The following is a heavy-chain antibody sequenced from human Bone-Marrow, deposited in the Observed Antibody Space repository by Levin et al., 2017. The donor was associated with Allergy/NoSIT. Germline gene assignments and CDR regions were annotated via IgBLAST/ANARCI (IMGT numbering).Heavy chain of an antibody. V-gene: IGHV3-49*03. D-gene: IGHD4-17*01. Sequence: SCTASGFTFGDYAMSWFRQAPGKGLEWVGFIRSKAYGGTTEYAASVKGRFTISRDDSKSIAYLQMNSLKTEDTAVYYCTRARYGDYAAYNWFDPWGQGTLVTVSS. CDR1: GFTFGDYA. J-gene: IGHJ5*02. CDR2: IRSKAYGGTT. CDR3: TRARYGDYAAYNWFDP.